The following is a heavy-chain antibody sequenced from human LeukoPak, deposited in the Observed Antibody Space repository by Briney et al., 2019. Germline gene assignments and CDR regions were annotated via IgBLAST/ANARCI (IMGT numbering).Heavy chain of an antibody. D-gene: IGHD1-26*01. J-gene: IGHJ4*02. Sequence: PSETLSLTCTVSGGSVSSSGYDWGGVRQPAGKGGEWIANLYYTGTTYYNPCLESRVTISVDTFKNQFSLNLTSVTAADTAVYYCARSYYSGSYNYWGQGTLVTVSS. V-gene: IGHV4-39*01. CDR3: ARSYYSGSYNY. CDR2: LYYTGTT. CDR1: GGSVSSSGYD.